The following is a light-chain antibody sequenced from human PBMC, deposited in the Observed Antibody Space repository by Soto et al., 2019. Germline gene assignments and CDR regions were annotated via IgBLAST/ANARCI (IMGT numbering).Light chain of an antibody. CDR3: CSSAPESTYV. V-gene: IGLV2-23*01. J-gene: IGLJ1*01. CDR2: KGT. Sequence: QSALAQPASVSGSPGQSITISCTGTSSDVGAYNSVSWYQQHPHRAPQVIIYKGTQWPSGVSNRFSGSTSGNAASLTISALQADDEADYFCCSSAPESTYVFGTGTKV. CDR1: SSDVGAYNS.